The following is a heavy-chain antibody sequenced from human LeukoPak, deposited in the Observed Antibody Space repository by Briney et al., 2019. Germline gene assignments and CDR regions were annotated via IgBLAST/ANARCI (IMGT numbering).Heavy chain of an antibody. V-gene: IGHV3-9*01. CDR3: AKELYAEGNTVFDY. CDR2: ISWNSGSI. J-gene: IGHJ4*02. CDR1: GFTFDDYA. Sequence: GGSLRLSRAASGFTFDDYAMHWVRQAPGKGLEWVSGISWNSGSIGYADSVKGRFTISRDNAKNSLYLQMNSLRAEDTALYYCAKELYAEGNTVFDYWGQGTLVTVSS. D-gene: IGHD4-11*01.